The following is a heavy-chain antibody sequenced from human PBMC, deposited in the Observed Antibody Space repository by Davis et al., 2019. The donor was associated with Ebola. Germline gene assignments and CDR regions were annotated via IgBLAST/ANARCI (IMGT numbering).Heavy chain of an antibody. J-gene: IGHJ5*02. CDR3: ARGKTITMVRGVMNWFDT. V-gene: IGHV3-23*01. Sequence: GESLKISCTDSVITFSSYAMTWVRQAPGKGLEWVSAISGSGGSTYYADSVKGRFTISRDNSKKTLYLQMNSLRAEDTAVYYCARGKTITMVRGVMNWFDTWGQGTLVTVSS. D-gene: IGHD3-10*01. CDR2: ISGSGGST. CDR1: VITFSSYA.